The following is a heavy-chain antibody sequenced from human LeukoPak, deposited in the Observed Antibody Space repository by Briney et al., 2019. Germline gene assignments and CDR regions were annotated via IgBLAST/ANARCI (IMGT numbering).Heavy chain of an antibody. CDR1: RFTFSAYG. Sequence: GGSLRLSCAASRFTFSAYGMHWVRQAPGKGLEWVAFISFDGSNSYYADSVKGRFTISRDNSKNTLYLQMKSLKTEDTAVYYCAKGMRLQYFDYWGQGTLVTVSS. CDR3: AKGMRLQYFDY. J-gene: IGHJ4*02. D-gene: IGHD2-21*02. CDR2: ISFDGSNS. V-gene: IGHV3-30*18.